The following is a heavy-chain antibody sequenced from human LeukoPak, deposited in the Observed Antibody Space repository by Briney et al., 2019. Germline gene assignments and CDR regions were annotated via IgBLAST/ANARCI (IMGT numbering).Heavy chain of an antibody. V-gene: IGHV4-38-2*02. CDR3: ARGDTERPHY. CDR2: IYHSGIT. J-gene: IGHJ4*02. Sequence: PSETLSLTCTVSDYSISSGYGYYWGWIRQPPGKGLEWIGNIYHSGITYYNHFNSSLKSRVTISVDTSKNQFSLKLSSVTAADTAVYYCARGDTERPHYWGQGTLVTVSS. CDR1: DYSISSGYGYY. D-gene: IGHD5-18*01.